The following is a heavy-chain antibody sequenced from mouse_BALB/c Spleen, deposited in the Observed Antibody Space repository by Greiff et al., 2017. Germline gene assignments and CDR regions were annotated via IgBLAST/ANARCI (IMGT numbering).Heavy chain of an antibody. CDR1: GFTFSSYT. V-gene: IGHV5-12-2*01. CDR2: ISNGGGST. CDR3: ARLLGDY. Sequence: EVQLVESGGGLVQPGGSLKLSCAASGFTFSSYTMSWVRQTPEKRLEWVAYISNGGGSTYYPDTVKGRFTISRDNAKNTLYLQMSSLKSEDTAMYYCARLLGDYWGQGTTLTVSS. J-gene: IGHJ2*01.